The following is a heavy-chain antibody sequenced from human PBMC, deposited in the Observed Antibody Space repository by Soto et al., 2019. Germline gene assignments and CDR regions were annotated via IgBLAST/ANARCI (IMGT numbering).Heavy chain of an antibody. Sequence: QVQLVQSGAEVKKPGASVKVSCKASGYTFTSYGITWVRQAPGQGLEWMGWISAYNGNTNYAQKLQGRVTMTTDTSTSTAYMDLRSLRADDPAVYYCARAPIEFWSGRHDYLGQGTLVTVYS. J-gene: IGHJ4*02. CDR1: GYTFTSYG. CDR2: ISAYNGNT. V-gene: IGHV1-18*01. D-gene: IGHD3-3*01. CDR3: ARAPIEFWSGRHDY.